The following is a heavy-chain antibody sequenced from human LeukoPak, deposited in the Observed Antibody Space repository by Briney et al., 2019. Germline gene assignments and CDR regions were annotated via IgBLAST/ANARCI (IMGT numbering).Heavy chain of an antibody. CDR2: IIPIFGTA. V-gene: IGHV1-69*01. J-gene: IGHJ6*02. CDR3: ARGLDTAYGMDV. Sequence: SVKVSCKASGGTFSSYAISWVRQAPGQGLEWMGGIIPIFGTANYAQKFQGRVTITADESTSTAYMELSSLRSEDTAVYYCARGLDTAYGMDVWGQGTTVTVSS. D-gene: IGHD5-18*01. CDR1: GGTFSSYA.